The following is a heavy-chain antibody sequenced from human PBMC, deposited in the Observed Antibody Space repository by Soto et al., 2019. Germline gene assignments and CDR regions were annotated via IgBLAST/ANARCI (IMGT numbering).Heavy chain of an antibody. CDR1: GGTFSSYA. CDR2: ISPIFGTA. Sequence: QVQLVQSGAEVKKPGSSVKVSCKAPGGTFSSYAISWVRQAPGQGLEWMGGISPIFGTAKYAQKFKGRVTITADESTSTGYMELSSLRSEDTAVYYCARSQGGSSSLDIYYYYYYGMDVWGQGTTVTVSS. D-gene: IGHD2-15*01. J-gene: IGHJ6*02. V-gene: IGHV1-69*01. CDR3: ARSQGGSSSLDIYYYYYYGMDV.